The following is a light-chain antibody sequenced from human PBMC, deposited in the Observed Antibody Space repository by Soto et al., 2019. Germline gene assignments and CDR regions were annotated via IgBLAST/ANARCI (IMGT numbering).Light chain of an antibody. V-gene: IGLV2-11*01. J-gene: IGLJ2*01. CDR2: DVT. Sequence: QSALTQPRSVSWSPGQSVTISCTGTSNDVGGYDYVSWYQQYPGKAPTYILYDVTKRPSGVPDRFSGSKSGNTASLTISGLQADDEADYYCCSYAGNYTFFGGGTKLTVL. CDR3: CSYAGNYTF. CDR1: SNDVGGYDY.